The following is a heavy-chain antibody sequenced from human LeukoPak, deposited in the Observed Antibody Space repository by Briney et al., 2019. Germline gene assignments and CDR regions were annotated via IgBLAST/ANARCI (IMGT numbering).Heavy chain of an antibody. CDR2: IYHSGST. CDR3: AIETGRFAMIVVPYQGAFDI. J-gene: IGHJ3*02. CDR1: GYSISSGYY. Sequence: PSETLSLTCTVSGYSISSGYYWGWIRQPPGKGLEWIGSIYHSGSTYYNPSLKSRVTISVGTSKNQFSLKLSSVTAADTAVYYCAIETGRFAMIVVPYQGAFDIWGQGTMVTVSS. V-gene: IGHV4-38-2*02. D-gene: IGHD3-22*01.